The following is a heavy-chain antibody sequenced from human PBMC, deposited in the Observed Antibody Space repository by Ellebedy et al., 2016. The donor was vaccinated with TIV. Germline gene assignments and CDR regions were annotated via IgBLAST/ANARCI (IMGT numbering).Heavy chain of an antibody. CDR1: GFTFNSYA. CDR3: ARDLDKSSGWYGGAAY. Sequence: PGGSLRLSCAASGFTFNSYAMHWVRQAPGKGLEWLAVISYDGSSKYYADSVKGRFTISRENSMNTLYLEMNSLRAEDTAVYYCARDLDKSSGWYGGAAYWGQGTLVTVSS. V-gene: IGHV3-30-3*01. J-gene: IGHJ4*02. CDR2: ISYDGSSK. D-gene: IGHD6-19*01.